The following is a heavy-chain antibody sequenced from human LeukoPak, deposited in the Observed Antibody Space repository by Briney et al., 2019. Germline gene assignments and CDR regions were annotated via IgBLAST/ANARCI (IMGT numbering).Heavy chain of an antibody. D-gene: IGHD3-9*01. CDR2: ISSSSSYI. CDR3: ARGGGSRYCDILTGYNRRFDY. Sequence: PGGSLRLSCAASGFTFSSYAMSWVRQAPGKGLEWVSSISSSSSYIYYADSVKGRFTISRDNAKNSLYLQMNSLRAEDTAVYYCARGGGSRYCDILTGYNRRFDYWGQGTLVTVSS. J-gene: IGHJ4*02. CDR1: GFTFSSYA. V-gene: IGHV3-21*01.